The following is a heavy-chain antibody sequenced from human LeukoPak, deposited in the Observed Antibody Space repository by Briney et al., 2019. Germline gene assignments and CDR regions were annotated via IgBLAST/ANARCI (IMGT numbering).Heavy chain of an antibody. CDR2: IKEDGSEK. D-gene: IGHD6-13*01. CDR3: ASGRQLGY. CDR1: GFSFSNYW. V-gene: IGHV3-7*01. J-gene: IGHJ4*02. Sequence: GSLRLSCAASGFSFSNYWMSWVRQAPGKGLEWVANIKEDGSEKYYVDSVKGRFTISRDNARNSLYLQMNSLRAEDTAVYYCASGRQLGYWGQGTLVTVSS.